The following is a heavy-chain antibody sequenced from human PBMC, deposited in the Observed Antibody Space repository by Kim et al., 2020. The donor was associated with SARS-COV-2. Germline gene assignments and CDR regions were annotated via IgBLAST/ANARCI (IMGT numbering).Heavy chain of an antibody. Sequence: GGSLRLSCAASGFTFISYAMHWVRQAPGKGLEWVAVISYDGSNKYYADSVKGRFTISRDNSKNTLYLQMNSLRAEDTAVYYCARENYYGSGSFYYYYYYGMDVWGQGTTVTVSS. CDR3: ARENYYGSGSFYYYYYYGMDV. V-gene: IGHV3-30*04. CDR2: ISYDGSNK. D-gene: IGHD3-10*01. CDR1: GFTFISYA. J-gene: IGHJ6*02.